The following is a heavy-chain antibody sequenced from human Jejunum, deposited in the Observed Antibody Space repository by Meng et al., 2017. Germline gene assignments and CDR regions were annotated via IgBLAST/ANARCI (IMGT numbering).Heavy chain of an antibody. CDR2: IYPDDSDT. Sequence: GESLKISCKGSGYRFTTYWIGWVRQTPGKGLEWMGIIYPDDSDTRYSPSFQGQVTISADKSISTAYLQWSSLKASDTAMYYCARRYYWNYYRYYFDYWGQGTLVTVSS. CDR1: GYRFTTYW. CDR3: ARRYYWNYYRYYFDY. V-gene: IGHV5-51*01. J-gene: IGHJ4*02. D-gene: IGHD1-7*01.